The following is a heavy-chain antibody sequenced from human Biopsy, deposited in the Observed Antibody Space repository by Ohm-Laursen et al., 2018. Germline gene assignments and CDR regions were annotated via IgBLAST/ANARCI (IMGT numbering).Heavy chain of an antibody. D-gene: IGHD4-11*01. Sequence: SETLSLTCHVSGDSVTKYYWSWIRQPPGKGLEWIGHIYYSVMTNYNPSLQSRVSISVDTSRNQVSLTLRSVTAADTAVYYCARDSGILNYGNFKYYHYYGMDVWGQGTKVTVSS. CDR3: ARDSGILNYGNFKYYHYYGMDV. CDR2: IYYSVMT. CDR1: GDSVTKYY. J-gene: IGHJ6*02. V-gene: IGHV4-59*02.